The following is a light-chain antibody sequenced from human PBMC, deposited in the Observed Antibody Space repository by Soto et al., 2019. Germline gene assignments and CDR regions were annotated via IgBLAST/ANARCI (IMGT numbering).Light chain of an antibody. V-gene: IGLV1-40*01. J-gene: IGLJ3*02. CDR3: QSYDSSLSAWV. Sequence: QPVLTQPPSVSGAPGQRVTISCTGSSSNIWAGYDVQWYQQLPGTAPKLLIFGNSNRPSGVPDRFSGSKSGTSASLAITGLQAEDEADYYCQSYDSSLSAWVFGGGTKLTVL. CDR2: GNS. CDR1: SSNIWAGYD.